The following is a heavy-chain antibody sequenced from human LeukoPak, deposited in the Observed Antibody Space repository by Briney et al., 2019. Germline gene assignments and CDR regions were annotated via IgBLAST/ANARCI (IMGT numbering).Heavy chain of an antibody. D-gene: IGHD3-10*01. CDR3: ARFTIHYYNLYYYRDV. Sequence: ASVKVSCKASGYSFTSYYMHWVRQAPGQGLEWMGLINPSGSSTTYAQRLQGRVTMTRDISTSTDYMELTSLTSDDTAVYYCARFTIHYYNLYYYRDVWGKGTTVTVP. CDR1: GYSFTSYY. CDR2: INPSGSST. V-gene: IGHV1-46*01. J-gene: IGHJ6*03.